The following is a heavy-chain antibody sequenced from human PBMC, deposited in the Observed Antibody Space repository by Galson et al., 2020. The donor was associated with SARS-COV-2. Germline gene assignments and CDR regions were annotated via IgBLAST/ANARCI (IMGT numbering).Heavy chain of an antibody. J-gene: IGHJ5*02. CDR2: IWSDGSHK. Sequence: GGSLRLSCAASGFSFSTYAMHWVRQAPGKGLEWVAVIWSDGSHKSYADSVKGRFIISRDNSKNTLYLQMISLRAEDTAVYYCARDYYGSGGYDNWFDPWGQGALVTVSS. D-gene: IGHD3-10*01. V-gene: IGHV3-33*01. CDR1: GFSFSTYA. CDR3: ARDYYGSGGYDNWFDP.